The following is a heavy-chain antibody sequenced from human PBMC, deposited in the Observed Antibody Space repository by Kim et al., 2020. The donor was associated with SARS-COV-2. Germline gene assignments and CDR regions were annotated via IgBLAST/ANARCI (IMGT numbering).Heavy chain of an antibody. D-gene: IGHD6-19*01. CDR2: INSGGSRT. V-gene: IGHV3-23*03. J-gene: IGHJ4*02. Sequence: GGSLRLSCVASGFTFSSYGMTWVRQAPGKGLECVSVINSGGSRTNYADSVKGRFTISRDDSKNTLYLQMNSLRVEDTAVYYCAKVMGSSGWCFDNWGQGTLVTVSS. CDR1: GFTFSSYG. CDR3: AKVMGSSGWCFDN.